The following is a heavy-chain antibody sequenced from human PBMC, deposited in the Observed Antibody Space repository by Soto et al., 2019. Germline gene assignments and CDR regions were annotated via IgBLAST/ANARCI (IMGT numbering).Heavy chain of an antibody. D-gene: IGHD6-6*01. CDR1: GGSISSGDYY. J-gene: IGHJ4*02. V-gene: IGHV4-30-4*01. CDR3: ARVAAQGGDY. CDR2: IYYSGST. Sequence: PSETLSLTCTVSGGSISSGDYYWSWIRQPPGKDLEWIGYIYYSGSTYYNPSLKSRVTISVDTSKNQFPLKLSSVTAADTAVYYCARVAAQGGDYWGQGTLVTVSS.